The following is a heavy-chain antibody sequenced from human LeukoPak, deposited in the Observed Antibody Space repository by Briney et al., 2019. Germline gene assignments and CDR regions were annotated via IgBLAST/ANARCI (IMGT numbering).Heavy chain of an antibody. CDR1: GFTFSSFA. Sequence: PGGSLRLSWAASGFTFSSFAMSCVRQGPGKGREWVSAISSSGGGTYYADSVRGRFTISRDTSKNTLFLQVNSLRAEDTAIYYCAKRDTSGHFYFDHWGQGTLVTVSS. V-gene: IGHV3-23*01. J-gene: IGHJ4*02. D-gene: IGHD3-22*01. CDR3: AKRDTSGHFYFDH. CDR2: ISSSGGGT.